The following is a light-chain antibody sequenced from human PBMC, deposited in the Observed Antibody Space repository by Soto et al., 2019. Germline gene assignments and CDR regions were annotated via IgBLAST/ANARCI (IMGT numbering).Light chain of an antibody. Sequence: EIVLTQSPGTLSLSPGERATLPCRASQSVSNTYLAWYQQKPGQAPRLLIYGASSRATGIPDRFSGSGSGTDFTLTISRLEPEDFAVYYCQQYSSSRTFGQGTKVEIK. CDR2: GAS. V-gene: IGKV3-20*01. CDR1: QSVSNTY. CDR3: QQYSSSRT. J-gene: IGKJ1*01.